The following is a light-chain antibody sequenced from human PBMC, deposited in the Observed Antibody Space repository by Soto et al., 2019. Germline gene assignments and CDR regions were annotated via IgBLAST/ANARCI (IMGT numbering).Light chain of an antibody. CDR2: EVT. CDR1: SGDIGVYNY. CDR3: SSYATRSSVL. V-gene: IGLV2-14*01. J-gene: IGLJ3*02. Sequence: QSALTQPASVSGSPGQSITISCTGTSGDIGVYNYVSWYQQHPGKAPKLIIYEVTDRPSGISNRFSGSKSGNTASLTISGLQAEDEADYYCSSYATRSSVLFGEGTKVTVL.